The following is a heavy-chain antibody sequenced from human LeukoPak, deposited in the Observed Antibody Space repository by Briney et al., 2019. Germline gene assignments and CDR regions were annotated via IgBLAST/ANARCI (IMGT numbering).Heavy chain of an antibody. CDR3: ARSGSIVGATEPY. CDR1: GHTFTGYY. J-gene: IGHJ4*02. CDR2: ISAYNGNT. V-gene: IGHV1-18*04. D-gene: IGHD1-26*01. Sequence: ASVKVSCKASGHTFTGYYMHWVRQAPGQGLEWMGWISAYNGNTNYAQKLQGRVTMTTDTSTSTAYMELRSLRSDDTAVYYCARSGSIVGATEPYWGQGTLVTVSS.